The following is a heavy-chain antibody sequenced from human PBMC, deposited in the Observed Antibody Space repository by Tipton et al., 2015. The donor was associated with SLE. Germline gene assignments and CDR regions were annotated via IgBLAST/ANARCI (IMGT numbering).Heavy chain of an antibody. J-gene: IGHJ3*02. CDR3: AVHSIRDPAFDI. Sequence: GLVKPSETLSLTCTVSGGSISTFFWSWIRQPPGKGLEWIGYIYYSGSTNYNPSLKSRVTISVDTSMNHLSLKLNSVTAADTAVYFCAVHSIRDPAFDIWGQGTMVTVSS. V-gene: IGHV4-59*01. CDR2: IYYSGST. CDR1: GGSISTFF. D-gene: IGHD2-21*01.